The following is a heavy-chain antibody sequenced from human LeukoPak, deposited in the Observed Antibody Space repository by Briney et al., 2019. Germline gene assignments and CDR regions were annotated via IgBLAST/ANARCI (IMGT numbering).Heavy chain of an antibody. J-gene: IGHJ4*02. D-gene: IGHD6-13*01. CDR2: ISWNSGSI. V-gene: IGHV3-9*01. CDR1: GFTFDDYA. Sequence: GGSLRLSCAASGFTFDDYAMNWVRQAPGKGLEWVSGISWNSGSIGYADSVKGRFTISRDNAKNSLYLQMNSLRAEDTALYYCAKGGGYSSSWYLYFDYWGQGTLVTVSS. CDR3: AKGGGYSSSWYLYFDY.